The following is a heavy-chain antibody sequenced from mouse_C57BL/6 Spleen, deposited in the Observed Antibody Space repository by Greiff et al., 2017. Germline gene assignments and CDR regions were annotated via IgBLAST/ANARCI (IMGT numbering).Heavy chain of an antibody. CDR3: ARNTLYFDY. Sequence: QVQLQQSGPELVKPGASVKISCTASGFSFTSYYIHWVQQRPGQGLEWIGWIYPGSGNTKYNEKFKGKVTLTADTSSRTAYMQLSSLTSEDTAVYYCARNTLYFDYWGQGTTLTVSS. J-gene: IGHJ2*01. CDR1: GFSFTSYY. CDR2: IYPGSGNT. V-gene: IGHV1-66*01.